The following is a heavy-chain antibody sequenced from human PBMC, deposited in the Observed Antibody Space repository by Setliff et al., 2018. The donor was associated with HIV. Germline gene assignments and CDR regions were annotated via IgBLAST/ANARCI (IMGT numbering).Heavy chain of an antibody. Sequence: GASVKVSCKASGYTFTTYSIHLVRQAPGQSLEWMGWINVGKGDTKYSQELQGRFTISRDNTRNLLFLEMNSLRVDDTAVYYCAKAPPLSYSSSWYYFDYWGQGTLVTVSS. CDR1: GYTFTTYS. CDR2: INVGKGDT. D-gene: IGHD6-13*01. J-gene: IGHJ4*02. V-gene: IGHV1-3*01. CDR3: AKAPPLSYSSSWYYFDY.